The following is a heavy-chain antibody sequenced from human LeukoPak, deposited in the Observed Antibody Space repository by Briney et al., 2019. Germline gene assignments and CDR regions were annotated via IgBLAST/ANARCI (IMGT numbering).Heavy chain of an antibody. CDR1: GGSISSYY. D-gene: IGHD1-1*01. CDR3: ARGVGVSGTDFGY. CDR2: IYYSGST. J-gene: IGHJ4*02. Sequence: PSETLSLTCTVSGGSISSYYRSWIRQPPGKGLEWIGYIYYSGSTNYNPSLKSRVTISVDTSKNQFSLKLSSVTAADTAVYYCARGVGVSGTDFGYWGQGTLVTVSS. V-gene: IGHV4-59*01.